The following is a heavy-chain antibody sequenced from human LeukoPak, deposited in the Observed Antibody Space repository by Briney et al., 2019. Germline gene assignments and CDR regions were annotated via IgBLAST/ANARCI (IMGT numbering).Heavy chain of an antibody. V-gene: IGHV1-69*01. D-gene: IGHD3-3*01. Sequence: SVKVSCKASGGTFSSYAISWVRQAPGQGLEWMGGIIAIFGTANYAQKFQGRVTITADESTSTAYMELSSLRSEDTAVYYCARVVRNLEWLLSYYFDYWGQGTLVTVSS. CDR2: IIAIFGTA. CDR1: GGTFSSYA. J-gene: IGHJ4*02. CDR3: ARVVRNLEWLLSYYFDY.